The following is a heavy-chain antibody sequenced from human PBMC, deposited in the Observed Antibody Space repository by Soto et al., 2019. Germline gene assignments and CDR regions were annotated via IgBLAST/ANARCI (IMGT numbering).Heavy chain of an antibody. CDR3: ARAFGGWFDP. CDR1: GGSISSGGYY. J-gene: IGHJ5*02. D-gene: IGHD3-10*01. CDR2: IYYSGST. V-gene: IGHV4-31*03. Sequence: SETLSLTCTVSGGSISSGGYYWSWIRQHTGKGLEWIGYIYYSGSTYYNPSLKSRVTISVDTSKNQFSLKLSSVTAANTAVYYCARAFGGWFDPCGPGTLVAVSS.